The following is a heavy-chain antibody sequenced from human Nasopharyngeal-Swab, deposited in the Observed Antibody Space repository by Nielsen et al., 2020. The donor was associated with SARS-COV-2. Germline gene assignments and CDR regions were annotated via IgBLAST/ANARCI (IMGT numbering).Heavy chain of an antibody. J-gene: IGHJ4*02. CDR3: ARENQEYANIWIDY. Sequence: ASVKVSCKASGYTFTSNVLNWVRQAPEQGPEYIGWISTKTGAPTYAQAFTGRFVISLDTSVSTTYLQISSLKADDTAVYYCARENQEYANIWIDYWGQGTQVTVSS. D-gene: IGHD1-1*01. CDR2: ISTKTGAP. CDR1: GYTFTSNV. V-gene: IGHV7-4-1*02.